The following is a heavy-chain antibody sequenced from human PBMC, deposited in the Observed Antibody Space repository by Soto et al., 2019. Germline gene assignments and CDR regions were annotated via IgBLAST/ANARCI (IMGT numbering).Heavy chain of an antibody. D-gene: IGHD3-16*01. Sequence: EVQVLESGGALVYPTGSLRLSCSASGFNFTNHVINWVRQAPGKGLEWVSSISNSDDVGFYADSVRGRFIVSRDISTNSVFLQMNFLRVEDTAIYYCAKTVGATKLEDYGGQGTLVTVSS. V-gene: IGHV3-23*01. J-gene: IGHJ4*02. CDR1: GFNFTNHV. CDR2: ISNSDDVG. CDR3: AKTVGATKLEDY.